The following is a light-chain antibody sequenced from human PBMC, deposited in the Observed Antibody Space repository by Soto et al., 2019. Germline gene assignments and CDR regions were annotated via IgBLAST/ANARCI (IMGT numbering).Light chain of an antibody. CDR2: LEGSGSY. CDR3: ETWDSNTLWV. J-gene: IGLJ3*02. Sequence: QTVLTQSSSASASLGSSVKLTCTLSSGHSSYIIAWHQQQPGKAPRYLMKLEGSGSYNKGSGVPDRFSGSSSGADRHLTISNLQFEDEADYYCETWDSNTLWVFGGGTKLTVL. CDR1: SGHSSYI. V-gene: IGLV4-60*02.